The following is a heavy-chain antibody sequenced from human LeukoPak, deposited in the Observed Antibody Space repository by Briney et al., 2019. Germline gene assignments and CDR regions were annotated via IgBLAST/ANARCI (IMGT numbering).Heavy chain of an antibody. CDR2: IFYSGST. CDR3: ARTSYYYDSSGYYYFDY. CDR1: GDSISSYY. D-gene: IGHD3-22*01. V-gene: IGHV4-59*01. Sequence: SETLSLTCTVSGDSISSYYWSWLRQPPGKGLEWIGYIFYSGSTNYNPSLKSRVTISVDTSKNQFSLKLSSVTAADTAVYYCARTSYYYDSSGYYYFDYWGQGTLVTVSS. J-gene: IGHJ4*02.